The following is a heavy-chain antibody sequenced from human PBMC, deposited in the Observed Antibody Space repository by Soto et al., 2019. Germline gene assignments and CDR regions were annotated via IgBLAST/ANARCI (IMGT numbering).Heavy chain of an antibody. D-gene: IGHD3-3*01. CDR1: GGTFSSYA. J-gene: IGHJ5*02. Sequence: QVQLVQSGAEVKKPGSSVKVSCKASGGTFSSYAISWVRQAPGQGLEWMGGIIPIFGTANYAQKFQGRVTITADESTSTAYMELSSLRSEDTAVYYCARDPAAIFGVVKGWFDPWGQGTLVTVSS. V-gene: IGHV1-69*12. CDR3: ARDPAAIFGVVKGWFDP. CDR2: IIPIFGTA.